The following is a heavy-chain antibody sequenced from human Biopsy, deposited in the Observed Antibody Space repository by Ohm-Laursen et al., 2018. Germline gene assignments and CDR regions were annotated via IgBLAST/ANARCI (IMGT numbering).Heavy chain of an antibody. CDR2: IYYSGST. CDR3: GRREVVITHDAFDT. CDR1: GGSISSYY. Sequence: TLSLTCTVSGGSISSYYWNWIRQPPGKGLEWIGYIYYSGSTNRNPSLKSRVTILVDTSKNQFSLKLNSGTAADTAVYYCGRREVVITHDAFDTWGQGTMVTVSS. J-gene: IGHJ3*02. V-gene: IGHV4-59*08. D-gene: IGHD3-22*01.